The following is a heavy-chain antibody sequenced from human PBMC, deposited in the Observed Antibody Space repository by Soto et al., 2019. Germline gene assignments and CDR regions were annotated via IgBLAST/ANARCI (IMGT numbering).Heavy chain of an antibody. V-gene: IGHV4-39*07. Sequence: SETLSLTCTVSGGSIISSNFYWGWIRQPPGKGLEWIGSVEYGGSTYDNPSLKSRVTFSADTSKNQFSLKLSSVTAADTAVYYCARVTNAVAGTGFDYWGQGTLVTVSS. CDR3: ARVTNAVAGTGFDY. CDR2: VEYGGST. D-gene: IGHD6-19*01. J-gene: IGHJ4*02. CDR1: GGSIISSNFY.